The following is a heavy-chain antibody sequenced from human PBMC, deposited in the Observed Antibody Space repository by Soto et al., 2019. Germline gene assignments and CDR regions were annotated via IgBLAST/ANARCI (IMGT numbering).Heavy chain of an antibody. Sequence: EVQLVQSGAEVKKPGDSLKISCKGSGYSFTSYWIGWVRQMPGKGLEWMGLIYPGDSDTRYSPSFQGQVTISADKSISTAYLQWSSLKASDTDMYYCAGGGVRGVITRTRDYYGMDVWGQGTTVTVSS. V-gene: IGHV5-51*01. J-gene: IGHJ6*02. CDR3: AGGGVRGVITRTRDYYGMDV. CDR2: IYPGDSDT. CDR1: GYSFTSYW. D-gene: IGHD3-10*01.